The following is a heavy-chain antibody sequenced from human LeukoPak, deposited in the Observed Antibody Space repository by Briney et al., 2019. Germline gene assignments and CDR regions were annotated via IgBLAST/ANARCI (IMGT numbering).Heavy chain of an antibody. D-gene: IGHD3-10*01. Sequence: AGGSLRLSCAASGFTFSSYWMTWVRQAPGKGLEWVANIKPDGSEKNYVDSVKGRFTISRDNAKNSLYLQMNSLRAEDTAVYYCARDSGADYDAFDIWGQGTMVTVSS. CDR1: GFTFSSYW. J-gene: IGHJ3*02. CDR3: ARDSGADYDAFDI. V-gene: IGHV3-7*01. CDR2: IKPDGSEK.